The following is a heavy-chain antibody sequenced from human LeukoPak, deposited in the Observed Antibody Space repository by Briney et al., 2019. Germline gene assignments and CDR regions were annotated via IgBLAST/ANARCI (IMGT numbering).Heavy chain of an antibody. CDR1: GGSLSSSSYY. J-gene: IGHJ4*02. Sequence: SETLSLTCTVSGGSLSSSSYYWGWIRQPPGKGLEWIGSIYYSGSTYYNPSLKSRVTISVDTSKNQFSLKLSSVTAADTAVYYCAREGSSWQFDYWGQGSLVTGSS. V-gene: IGHV4-39*07. CDR2: IYYSGST. CDR3: AREGSSWQFDY. D-gene: IGHD6-13*01.